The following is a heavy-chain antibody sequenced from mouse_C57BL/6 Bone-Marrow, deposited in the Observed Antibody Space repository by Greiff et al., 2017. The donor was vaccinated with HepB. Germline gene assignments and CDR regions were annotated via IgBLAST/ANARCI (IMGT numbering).Heavy chain of an antibody. Sequence: QVQLQQSGPELVKPGASVKLSCKASGYTFTSYDINWVKQRPGQGLEWIGWIYPRDGSTKYNEKFKGKATFTVDTSSSTAYMELHSLTSEDSAVYFCARWEIYYGYDGYYFDYWGQGTTLTVSS. J-gene: IGHJ2*01. D-gene: IGHD2-2*01. V-gene: IGHV1-85*01. CDR3: ARWEIYYGYDGYYFDY. CDR1: GYTFTSYD. CDR2: IYPRDGST.